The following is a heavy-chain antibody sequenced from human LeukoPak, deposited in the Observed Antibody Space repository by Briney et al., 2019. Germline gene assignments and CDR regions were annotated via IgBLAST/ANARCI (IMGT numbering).Heavy chain of an antibody. V-gene: IGHV4-38-2*02. Sequence: SETLSLTCTVSGYSISSGYFWGWIRQPPGKGLEWMGSIYHTGSTYYNASLKSRVTISVDTSKNQFSLKLSSVTAADTAVYYCARSNRGYYYYYYYYMDVWGKGTTVTVSS. D-gene: IGHD3-22*01. J-gene: IGHJ6*03. CDR2: IYHTGST. CDR3: ARSNRGYYYYYYYYMDV. CDR1: GYSISSGYF.